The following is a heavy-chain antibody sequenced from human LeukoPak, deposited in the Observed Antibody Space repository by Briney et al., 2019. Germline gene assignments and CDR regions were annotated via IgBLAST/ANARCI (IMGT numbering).Heavy chain of an antibody. Sequence: GGSLRLSCAASGFTVSSNYMSWVRQAPGKGLEWVSVIYSGGYTYYADSVKGRFTISRDNSKNTLYLQMNSLRAEDTAVYYCAKDPISQWLVPQYYFDYWGQGTLVTVSS. D-gene: IGHD6-19*01. J-gene: IGHJ4*02. V-gene: IGHV3-53*05. CDR1: GFTVSSNY. CDR3: AKDPISQWLVPQYYFDY. CDR2: IYSGGYT.